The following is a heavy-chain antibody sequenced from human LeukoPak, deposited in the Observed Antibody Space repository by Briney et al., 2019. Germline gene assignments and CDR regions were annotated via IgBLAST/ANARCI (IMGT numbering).Heavy chain of an antibody. CDR3: ATVASGWYPDY. Sequence: SETLSLTCTVSGGSISSFYYTWIRQPPGKGLEWIGYIDSNGITNYNSSLNSRVTISLDTSQNQFSLKLNSVTAADTAVYYCATVASGWYPDYWGQGALVTVAS. V-gene: IGHV4-59*01. CDR1: GGSISSFY. J-gene: IGHJ4*02. D-gene: IGHD6-19*01. CDR2: IDSNGIT.